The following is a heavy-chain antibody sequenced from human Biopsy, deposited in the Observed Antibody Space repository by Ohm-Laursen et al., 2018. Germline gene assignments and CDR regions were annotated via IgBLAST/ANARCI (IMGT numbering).Heavy chain of an antibody. Sequence: AASVKVSCKASGYKFTSYGMSWVRQAPGQGFEWMGRISGYNGNTNYAQKFQGRITMTIDAATSTGYMDLRSLKSDDTAVYYCARIAAAGWDDYWGQGTLVIVSS. CDR2: ISGYNGNT. J-gene: IGHJ4*02. D-gene: IGHD6-25*01. V-gene: IGHV1-18*01. CDR1: GYKFTSYG. CDR3: ARIAAAGWDDY.